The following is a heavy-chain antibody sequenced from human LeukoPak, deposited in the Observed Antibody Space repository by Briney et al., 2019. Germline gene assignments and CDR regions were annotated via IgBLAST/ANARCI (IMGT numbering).Heavy chain of an antibody. CDR3: AELGITMIGGV. CDR1: GFTFSSYN. J-gene: IGHJ6*04. D-gene: IGHD3-10*02. Sequence: PGGSLTLSCAASGFTFSSYNMKCVRQAPGKGLEWVSSISSISRYIYYAESVKGRFTISRDNAKHSLYLQMNSLRASDTAVYYCAELGITMIGGVWGKGTTVTISS. CDR2: ISSISRYI. V-gene: IGHV3-21*01.